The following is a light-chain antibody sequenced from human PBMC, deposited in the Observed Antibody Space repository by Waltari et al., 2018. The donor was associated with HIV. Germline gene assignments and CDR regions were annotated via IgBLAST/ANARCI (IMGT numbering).Light chain of an antibody. CDR2: YDS. CDR1: NIGSKS. Sequence: SYVLAQPPSVSVAPGKTARITCGGNNIGSKSVHWYKQQPGQAPVVVIYYDSDRPSGIPERFSGSNSGNTATLTISRVEAGDEADYYCQVWDSSSDAYVFGTGTKVTVL. CDR3: QVWDSSSDAYV. V-gene: IGLV3-21*04. J-gene: IGLJ1*01.